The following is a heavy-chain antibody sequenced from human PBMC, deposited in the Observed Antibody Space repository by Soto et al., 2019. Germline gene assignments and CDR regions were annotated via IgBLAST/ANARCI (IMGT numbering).Heavy chain of an antibody. CDR2: ITSNGGST. J-gene: IGHJ4*02. CDR1: GFTFSSHA. Sequence: GGSLRLSCSASGFTFSSHAMHWVRQAPGKGLEYVSTITSNGGSTYYADSVKGRFTISRDNSKDTLYLQMSSLRAEDAAVYYCVKAFYTSSSLFDFWGQGTLVTVSS. V-gene: IGHV3-64D*08. D-gene: IGHD6-6*01. CDR3: VKAFYTSSSLFDF.